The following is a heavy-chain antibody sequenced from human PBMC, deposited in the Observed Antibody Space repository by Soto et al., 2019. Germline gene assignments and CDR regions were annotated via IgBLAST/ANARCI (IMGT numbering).Heavy chain of an antibody. V-gene: IGHV4-30-2*01. Sequence: QLQLQESGSGLVKPSQTLSLTCAVSGGSISSGGYSWSWIRQPPGKGLEWIGYIYHSGSTYYNPSLKSRVTISVDRSKNQFSLKLSSVTAADTAVYYCARTSYGGNFGWFDPWGQGTLVTVSS. J-gene: IGHJ5*02. D-gene: IGHD4-17*01. CDR2: IYHSGST. CDR1: GGSISSGGYS. CDR3: ARTSYGGNFGWFDP.